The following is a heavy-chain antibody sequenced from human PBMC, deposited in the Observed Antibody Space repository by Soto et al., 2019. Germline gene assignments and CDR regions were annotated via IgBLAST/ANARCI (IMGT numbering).Heavy chain of an antibody. J-gene: IGHJ4*02. CDR1: GYSLTNYG. D-gene: IGHD2-2*01. CDR3: ARGGYCSSRSCPQLDH. V-gene: IGHV1-18*01. Sequence: QIQLVQSGAEVKRPGASVKVAGKASGYSLTNYGTSWVRQAPGQGLEWMGWSAYNGNTNYAQKFQGRVTMTTDTSTSTAYMELRSLRSDDTAIYFCARGGYCSSRSCPQLDHWGQGTLVTVSP. CDR2: SAYNGNT.